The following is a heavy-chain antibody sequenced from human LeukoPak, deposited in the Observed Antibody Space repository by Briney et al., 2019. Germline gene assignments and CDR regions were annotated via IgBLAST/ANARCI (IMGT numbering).Heavy chain of an antibody. D-gene: IGHD2-15*01. V-gene: IGHV3-74*01. CDR2: INSDGITT. Sequence: PGGPLRLSCAASGFTFRAYWMHWVRQGPGKGLVWVARINSDGITTTYADSVKGRFTISRDNAKNTLYLQMNSLRAEDTGVYYCARDNSGPYDYWGQGTLVTVSS. CDR3: ARDNSGPYDY. CDR1: GFTFRAYW. J-gene: IGHJ4*02.